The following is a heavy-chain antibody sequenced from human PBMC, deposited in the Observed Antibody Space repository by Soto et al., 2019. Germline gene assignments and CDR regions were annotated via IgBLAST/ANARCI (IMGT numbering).Heavy chain of an antibody. CDR2: INHSGST. CDR3: ARGVGRGYSYGLNVYYYYYGMDV. CDR1: GGSFSGYY. V-gene: IGHV4-34*01. D-gene: IGHD5-18*01. Sequence: TSETLSLTCAVYGGSFSGYYWSWIRQPPGKGLEWIGEINHSGSTNYNPSLKSRVTISVDTSKNQFSLKLSSVTAADTAVYYCARGVGRGYSYGLNVYYYYYGMDVWGQGTTVTVSS. J-gene: IGHJ6*02.